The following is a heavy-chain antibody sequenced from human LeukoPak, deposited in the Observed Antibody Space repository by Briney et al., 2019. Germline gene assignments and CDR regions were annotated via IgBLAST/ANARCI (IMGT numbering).Heavy chain of an antibody. Sequence: SETLSLTCTVPGGSISSYYWSWIRQPPGKGLEWIGYIYYSGSTNYNPSLKSRVTISVDTSKNQFSLKLSSVTAADTAVYYCARGGSGYIFDYWGQGTLVTVSS. D-gene: IGHD3-22*01. CDR1: GGSISSYY. CDR3: ARGGSGYIFDY. V-gene: IGHV4-59*01. CDR2: IYYSGST. J-gene: IGHJ4*02.